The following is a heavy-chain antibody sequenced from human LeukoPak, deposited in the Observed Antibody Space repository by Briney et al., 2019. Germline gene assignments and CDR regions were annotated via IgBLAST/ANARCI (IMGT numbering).Heavy chain of an antibody. CDR1: GFTFSSYG. Sequence: PGGSLRLSCAASGFTFSSYGMTWVRQAPGKGLEWVANIKQDGSEKYYVDSVKGRFTISRDNAKNSLYLQMNSLRAEDTAVYYCARDQTKWEPLRRRDYYYMDVWGKGTTVTVSS. J-gene: IGHJ6*03. V-gene: IGHV3-7*01. CDR3: ARDQTKWEPLRRRDYYYMDV. CDR2: IKQDGSEK. D-gene: IGHD1-26*01.